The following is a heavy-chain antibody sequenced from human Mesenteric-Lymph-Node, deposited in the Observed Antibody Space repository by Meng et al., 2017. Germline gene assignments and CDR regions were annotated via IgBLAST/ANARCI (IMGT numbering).Heavy chain of an antibody. D-gene: IGHD2-21*02. V-gene: IGHV4-39*07. CDR2: IYYSGSN. J-gene: IGHJ4*02. CDR3: ARVWAYCGGDCYHPR. CDR1: GGLFSSSSYY. Sequence: QVRMQESGPGVMQPAAPLSLPCTVSGGLFSSSSYYWGRNRQPPGKGLEWIGSIYYSGSNNYNPSLKSRVTISVDESKNQFSLRLSSVTAADTAVYYCARVWAYCGGDCYHPRWGQGTLVTVSS.